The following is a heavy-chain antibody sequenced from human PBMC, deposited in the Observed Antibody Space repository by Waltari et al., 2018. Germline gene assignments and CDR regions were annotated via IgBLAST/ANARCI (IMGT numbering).Heavy chain of an antibody. V-gene: IGHV4-34*01. CDR2: INHSGST. D-gene: IGHD2-21*01. CDR1: GGSFSGYY. Sequence: QVQLQQWGAGLLKPSETLSLTCAVYGGSFSGYYWSWIRQPPGKGQGWIGEINHSGSTNYNPSLKRRITISVDTSKNQFSLKLSSVTAADTAVYYCARANVVVIAIDYWGQGTLVTVSS. J-gene: IGHJ4*02. CDR3: ARANVVVIAIDY.